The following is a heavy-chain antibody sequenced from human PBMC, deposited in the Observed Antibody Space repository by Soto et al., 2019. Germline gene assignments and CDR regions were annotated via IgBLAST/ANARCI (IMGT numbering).Heavy chain of an antibody. V-gene: IGHV3-23*01. CDR1: GFTFSSYA. J-gene: IGHJ6*02. CDR3: AKYLLAGTLFDYYYYGMDV. D-gene: IGHD6-19*01. Sequence: GGSLRLSCAASGFTFSSYAMSWVRQAPGKGLEWVSAISGSGGSTYYADSVKGRFTISRDNSKNTLYLQMNSLRAEDTAVYYCAKYLLAGTLFDYYYYGMDVWGQGTTVTVSS. CDR2: ISGSGGST.